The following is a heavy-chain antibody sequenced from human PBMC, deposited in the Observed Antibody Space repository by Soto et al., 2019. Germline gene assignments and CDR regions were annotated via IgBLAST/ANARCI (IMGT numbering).Heavy chain of an antibody. CDR2: IYHSGST. Sequence: QLQLQESGSGLVKPSQTLSLTCAVSRGSISSGGYSWSWIRQPPGKGLVWFVYIYHSGSTYYNPSLKSRVTIPVDRSKNQSSLKLSSVTAADTAVYYCASMSGGYDSRGYDYWGQGTLVTVSS. D-gene: IGHD3-22*01. CDR3: ASMSGGYDSRGYDY. J-gene: IGHJ4*02. V-gene: IGHV4-30-2*01. CDR1: RGSISSGGYS.